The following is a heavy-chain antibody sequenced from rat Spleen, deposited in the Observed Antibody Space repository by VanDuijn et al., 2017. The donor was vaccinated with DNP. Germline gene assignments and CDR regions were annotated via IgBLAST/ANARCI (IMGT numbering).Heavy chain of an antibody. D-gene: IGHD1-2*01. CDR2: ITYDGSST. CDR3: TTRPRAIAAIGYFDY. Sequence: DVQPVESGGGLVQPGRSLKVSCAASGFTFSNFGMTWVRQAPAKGLEWVATITYDGSSTDYRDSVKGRFTNSRNNAKSTLYLQMDSLRSEDTATYYCTTRPRAIAAIGYFDYWGQGVMVTVSS. CDR1: GFTFSNFG. V-gene: IGHV5-29*01. J-gene: IGHJ2*01.